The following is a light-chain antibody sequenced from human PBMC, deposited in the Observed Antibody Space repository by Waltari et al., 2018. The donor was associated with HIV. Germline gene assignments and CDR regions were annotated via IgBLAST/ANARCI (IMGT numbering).Light chain of an antibody. V-gene: IGKV1-12*01. CDR2: AAS. J-gene: IGKJ3*01. CDR1: QFISSW. CDR3: QQANSFPFT. Sequence: DIQMTQSPSSVSASVGDRVTITCRASQFISSWLAWYQQKPGKAPNLLIYAASRLQSGVPSRFSVSGSGTDFTLTISSLQPEDFATYYCQQANSFPFTFGPGTKVEIK.